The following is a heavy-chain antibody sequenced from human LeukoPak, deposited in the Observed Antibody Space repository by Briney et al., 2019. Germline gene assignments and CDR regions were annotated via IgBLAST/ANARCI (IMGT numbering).Heavy chain of an antibody. Sequence: GGSLRLSCAASGFTFSSYWMSWVRQAPGKGLEWVANIKQDGSEEYYVDSVKGRFTISRDNAKNSLYLQMNSLRAEDTAVYYCARVNVGSSSLGPVPRFDYWGQGTLVTVSS. J-gene: IGHJ4*02. D-gene: IGHD6-6*01. CDR3: ARVNVGSSSLGPVPRFDY. CDR2: IKQDGSEE. CDR1: GFTFSSYW. V-gene: IGHV3-7*01.